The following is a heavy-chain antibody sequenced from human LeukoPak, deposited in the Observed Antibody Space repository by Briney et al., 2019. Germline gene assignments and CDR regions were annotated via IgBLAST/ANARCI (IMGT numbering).Heavy chain of an antibody. V-gene: IGHV1-18*01. CDR2: ISAYNGNT. J-gene: IGHJ4*02. Sequence: GASVKVSCKASGYTFTSYGISWVRQAPGQGLEWMGWISAYNGNTNYAQKLQGRVTMTTDTSTSTAYMELRSLRSDDTAVYYCARDTRYYYDSSPGFDYWGQGTLVTVSS. D-gene: IGHD3-22*01. CDR1: GYTFTSYG. CDR3: ARDTRYYYDSSPGFDY.